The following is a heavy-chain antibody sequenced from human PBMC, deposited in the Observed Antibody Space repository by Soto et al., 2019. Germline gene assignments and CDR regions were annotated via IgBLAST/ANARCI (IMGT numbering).Heavy chain of an antibody. J-gene: IGHJ6*02. CDR1: GGSIISGGYY. V-gene: IGHV4-31*03. Sequence: TLSLTCTVSGGSIISGGYYWSWIRQHPGKGLEWIGYIYYSGSTYYNPSLKSRVTISVDTSKNQFSLKLSSVTAADTAVYYCASNLERSSWYDYYYGMDVWGQGTTVTVSS. CDR3: ASNLERSSWYDYYYGMDV. CDR2: IYYSGST. D-gene: IGHD6-13*01.